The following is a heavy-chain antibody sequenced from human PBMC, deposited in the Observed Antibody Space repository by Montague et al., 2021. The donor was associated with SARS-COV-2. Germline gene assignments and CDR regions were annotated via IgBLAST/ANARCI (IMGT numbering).Heavy chain of an antibody. CDR1: GYSISSGYY. CDR3: ARDVRYYDFWSGRAQTSPDY. CDR2: IYHSGST. V-gene: IGHV4-38-2*02. D-gene: IGHD3-3*01. J-gene: IGHJ4*02. Sequence: SETLSLTCTVSGYSISSGYYWGWIRQPPGKGLEWIGSIYHSGSTYYNPSRKSRVTISVDTPKNQFSLKLSSVTAADTAVYYCARDVRYYDFWSGRAQTSPDYWGQGTLVTVSS.